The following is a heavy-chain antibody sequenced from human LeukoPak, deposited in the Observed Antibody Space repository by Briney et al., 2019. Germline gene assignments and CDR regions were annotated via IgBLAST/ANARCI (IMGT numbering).Heavy chain of an antibody. Sequence: ASVKVSCKASGYTFTGYYMHWVRQAPGQGLEWMGWINPNSGGTNYAQKFQGRVTMTRDTSISTAYMELSRLRSDDTAVYYCARDHLGSGGSCLNWGQGTLVTVSS. D-gene: IGHD2-15*01. J-gene: IGHJ4*02. CDR1: GYTFTGYY. CDR3: ARDHLGSGGSCLN. V-gene: IGHV1-2*02. CDR2: INPNSGGT.